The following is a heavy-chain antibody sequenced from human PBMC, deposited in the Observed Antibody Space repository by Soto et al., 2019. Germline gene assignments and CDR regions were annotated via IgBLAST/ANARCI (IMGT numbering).Heavy chain of an antibody. J-gene: IGHJ2*01. Sequence: QVQLVESGGGVVQPGRSLRLSCAASGFTFSSYGMHWVRQAPGKGLEWVAVISYDGSNKYYADSVKGRFTISRDNSKNTLYLQMNSLRAEDTAVYYCAKVRSTVTSVGWYFDLWGRGTLVTVSS. CDR3: AKVRSTVTSVGWYFDL. D-gene: IGHD4-17*01. CDR2: ISYDGSNK. CDR1: GFTFSSYG. V-gene: IGHV3-30*18.